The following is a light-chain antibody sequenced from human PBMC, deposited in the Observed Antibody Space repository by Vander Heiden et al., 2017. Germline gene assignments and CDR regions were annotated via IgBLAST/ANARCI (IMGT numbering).Light chain of an antibody. Sequence: LQTTPSPSSLSASVGDRVTITCRASQSISSYLNWYQQKPGKAPKLLIYAASSLQSGVPSRFSGSGSGTDFTLTISSLQPEDFATYYCQQSYSTPYTFGQGTKLEIK. CDR2: AAS. J-gene: IGKJ2*01. CDR3: QQSYSTPYT. V-gene: IGKV1-39*01. CDR1: QSISSY.